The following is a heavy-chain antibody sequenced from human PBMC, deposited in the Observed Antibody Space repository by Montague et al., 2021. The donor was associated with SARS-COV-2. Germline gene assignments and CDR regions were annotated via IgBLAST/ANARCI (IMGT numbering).Heavy chain of an antibody. J-gene: IGHJ4*02. D-gene: IGHD3-3*01. CDR1: GGSNSSYY. CDR2: IYYSGST. CDR3: ARAPVAHITIFGVVTSFDY. Sequence: SETLSLTCTVSGGSNSSYYWSWIRQPPGKGLEWIGYIYYSGSTNYSPSLKSRVTISVDTSKNQFSLKLSSVTAADTAVYYCARAPVAHITIFGVVTSFDYWGQRTLVTVSS. V-gene: IGHV4-59*01.